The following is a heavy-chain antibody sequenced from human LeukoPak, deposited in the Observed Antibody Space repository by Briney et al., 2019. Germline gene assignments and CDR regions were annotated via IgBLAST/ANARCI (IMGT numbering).Heavy chain of an antibody. Sequence: ASVKVSCKASGYTFTNHTMNWVRQAPGQGLEWMGWINTNTGNPTYAQGFTGRFIFSLDTSVSTAFLQITSLKAEDTAVYYCARPGRGGIHFFDFWGQGTLVTVSS. CDR3: ARPGRGGIHFFDF. J-gene: IGHJ4*02. CDR2: INTNTGNP. V-gene: IGHV7-4-1*02. D-gene: IGHD3-10*01. CDR1: GYTFTNHT.